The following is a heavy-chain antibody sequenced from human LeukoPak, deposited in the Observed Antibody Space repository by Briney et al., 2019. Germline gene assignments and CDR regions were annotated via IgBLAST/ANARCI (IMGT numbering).Heavy chain of an antibody. CDR3: ARGLGCSSTSCYYYYYYMDV. V-gene: IGHV3-74*01. J-gene: IGHJ6*03. CDR1: GFTFSSYW. CDR2: INSDGSST. D-gene: IGHD2-2*01. Sequence: GGSLRLSCAASGFTFSSYWMHWVRQAPGKGLVWVSRINSDGSSTSYADSEKGRFTISRDNAKNTLYLQMNSLRAEDTAVYYCARGLGCSSTSCYYYYYYMDVWGKGTTVTVSS.